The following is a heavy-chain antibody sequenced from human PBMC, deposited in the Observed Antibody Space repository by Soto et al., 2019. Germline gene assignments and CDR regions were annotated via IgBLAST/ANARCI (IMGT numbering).Heavy chain of an antibody. CDR2: IYYSGST. CDR1: GGSISSGGYY. V-gene: IGHV4-31*03. CDR3: ARAGHSSSSEGANWFDP. Sequence: SETLSLTCTVSGGSISSGGYYWSWIRQHPGKGLEWIGYIYYSGSTYYNPSLKSRVTISVDTSKNQFSLNLSSVTAADTAVYYCARAGHSSSSEGANWFDPRGQGTLVTVSS. D-gene: IGHD6-6*01. J-gene: IGHJ5*02.